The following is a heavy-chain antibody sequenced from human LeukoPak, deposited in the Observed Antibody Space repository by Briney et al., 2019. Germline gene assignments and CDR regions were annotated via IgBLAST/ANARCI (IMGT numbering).Heavy chain of an antibody. Sequence: GGSLRLSCAASGFTFSSYWMHWVRQARGKGLVWVSRISTDGFSTIYADSVKGRFTISRDNAKNSLYLQMNSLRAEDTAVYYCASGPEKRSGYDVYYFDYWGQGTLVTVSS. D-gene: IGHD3-22*01. CDR2: ISTDGFST. V-gene: IGHV3-74*01. CDR3: ASGPEKRSGYDVYYFDY. J-gene: IGHJ4*02. CDR1: GFTFSSYW.